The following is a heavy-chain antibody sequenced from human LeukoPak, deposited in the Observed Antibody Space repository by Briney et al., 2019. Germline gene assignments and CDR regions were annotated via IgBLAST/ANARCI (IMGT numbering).Heavy chain of an antibody. D-gene: IGHD1-26*01. CDR3: TRGSLSGSSRDY. Sequence: ASVRVSCKASGYTFTGYDINWVRQATGQGLEWMGWMNPNTGDTGHAQKFQGRVTMTRNTSIDTAYMELSGLRSEDTAVYYCTRGSLSGSSRDYWGQGTLLTVS. CDR1: GYTFTGYD. V-gene: IGHV1-8*01. J-gene: IGHJ4*02. CDR2: MNPNTGDT.